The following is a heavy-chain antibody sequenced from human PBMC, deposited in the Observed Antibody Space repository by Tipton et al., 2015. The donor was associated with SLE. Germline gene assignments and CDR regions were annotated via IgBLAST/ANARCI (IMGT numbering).Heavy chain of an antibody. D-gene: IGHD6-13*01. CDR2: VNHLGTI. CDR1: GGSFSGYY. J-gene: IGHJ1*01. CDR3: GRGRYGSSRYFQH. Sequence: TLSLTCDVNGGSFSGYYWSWIRQSPGKGLEWIGEVNHLGTIYYNASLKSRVTISIDTSKSHFSLKLTSVTAADTAVYYCGRGRYGSSRYFQHWGQGTLVTVSS. V-gene: IGHV4-34*01.